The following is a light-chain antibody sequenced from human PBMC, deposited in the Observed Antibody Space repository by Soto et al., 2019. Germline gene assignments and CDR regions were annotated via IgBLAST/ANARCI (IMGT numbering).Light chain of an antibody. Sequence: QSVLTQPASVSGSPGQSITISCTGTRSDLAIYNYVSWYQQQPGKAPKLMIYQVTNRPSGVSNRFSGSRSGNTASLTISGLQAEDEADYYCSSYTDSSNYVFGTGTQLTVL. V-gene: IGLV2-14*01. CDR3: SSYTDSSNYV. CDR2: QVT. J-gene: IGLJ1*01. CDR1: RSDLAIYNY.